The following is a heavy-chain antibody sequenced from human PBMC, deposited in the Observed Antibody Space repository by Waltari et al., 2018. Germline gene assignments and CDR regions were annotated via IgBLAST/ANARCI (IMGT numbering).Heavy chain of an antibody. CDR3: ARGKREWELLTDYFDY. CDR1: GYTFTSYD. J-gene: IGHJ4*02. V-gene: IGHV1-8*01. D-gene: IGHD1-26*01. CDR2: MNPNSGNT. Sequence: QVQLVQSGAEVKKPGASVKVSCKASGYTFTSYDINWVRTATGQGLEWMGWMNPNSGNTGYAQKFQGRVTMTRNTSISTAYMELSSLRSEDTAVYYCARGKREWELLTDYFDYWGQGTLVTVSA.